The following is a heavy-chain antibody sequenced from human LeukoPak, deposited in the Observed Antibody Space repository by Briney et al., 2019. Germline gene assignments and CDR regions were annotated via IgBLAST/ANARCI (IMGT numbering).Heavy chain of an antibody. D-gene: IGHD1-1*01. CDR3: ARARRLEPLTIFGYYYGMDV. Sequence: SETLSLTCTVSGDSISRDDYSWSWIRQPPGKGLEWIGEINHSGSTNYNPSLKSRVTISVDTSKNQFSLKLSSVTAADTAVYYCARARRLEPLTIFGYYYGMDVWGQGTTVTVSS. J-gene: IGHJ6*02. CDR1: GDSISRDDYS. CDR2: INHSGST. V-gene: IGHV4-34*01.